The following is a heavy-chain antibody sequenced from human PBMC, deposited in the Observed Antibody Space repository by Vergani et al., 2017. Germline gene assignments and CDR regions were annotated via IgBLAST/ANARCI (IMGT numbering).Heavy chain of an antibody. CDR2: INPSGGST. Sequence: QVQLVQSGSELKKPGASVKVSCKASGYTFTSYYMHWVRQAPGQGLEWMGIINPSGGSTSYAQKFKGRVTMTRDTSTSTVYMELSSLRSEDTAVYYCARVSRRSTSFGVVRQRGAFDIWGQGTMVTVSS. J-gene: IGHJ3*02. CDR3: ARVSRRSTSFGVVRQRGAFDI. V-gene: IGHV1-46*01. CDR1: GYTFTSYY. D-gene: IGHD3-3*01.